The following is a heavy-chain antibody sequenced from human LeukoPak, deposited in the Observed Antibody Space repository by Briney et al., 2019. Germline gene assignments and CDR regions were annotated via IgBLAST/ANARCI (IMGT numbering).Heavy chain of an antibody. CDR3: YHGSGSYP. V-gene: IGHV3-23*01. J-gene: IGHJ5*02. D-gene: IGHD3-10*01. CDR2: IGPSGGST. CDR1: GFTFSSYA. Sequence: GGSLRLSCAVSGFTFSSYAMSWVRQAPGQGLEWVSAIGPSGGSTYYADSVKGRFTISRDISKNTLYLHMNSLRVEDTAVYYCYHGSGSYPWGQGTLVTVSS.